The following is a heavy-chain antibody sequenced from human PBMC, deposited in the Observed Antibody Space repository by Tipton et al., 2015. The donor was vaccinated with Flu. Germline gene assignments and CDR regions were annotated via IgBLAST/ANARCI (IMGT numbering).Heavy chain of an antibody. CDR3: ASERSYGDWYFDL. J-gene: IGHJ2*01. CDR2: TYISGST. D-gene: IGHD4-17*01. V-gene: IGHV4-4*07. CDR1: GASIDFNY. Sequence: TLSLTCSVSGASIDFNYWSWIRQSAGKGLEWIGRTYISGSTNYNPSLKSRVTLSVDTSKNQFSLKLSSVTAADMAIYYCASERSYGDWYFDLWGRGTLVTVSS.